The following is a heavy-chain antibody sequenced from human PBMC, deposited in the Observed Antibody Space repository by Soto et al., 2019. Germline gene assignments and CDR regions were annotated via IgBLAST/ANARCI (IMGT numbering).Heavy chain of an antibody. V-gene: IGHV2-5*02. CDR1: GVSLSTNGVG. CDR2: IYWDDDK. Sequence: QITLRESGPPVLKSTETLTLTCTFSGVSLSTNGVGVGWIRQSPGKALEWLAIIYWDDDKRYSPSLQNRLTITKDASNNQVVLKLTYMDPVDTGTYFCAHIRRRTGSWSTGDFAYWGQGTLVTVFS. D-gene: IGHD6-13*01. CDR3: AHIRRRTGSWSTGDFAY. J-gene: IGHJ4*02.